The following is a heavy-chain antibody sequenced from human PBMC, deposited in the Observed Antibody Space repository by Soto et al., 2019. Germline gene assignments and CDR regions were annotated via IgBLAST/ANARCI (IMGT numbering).Heavy chain of an antibody. Sequence: SETLSLTCAVSGYSISSSNWWGWIRQPPGKGLEWIGYIYYSGSTYYNPSLKSRVTMSVDTSKNQFSLKLSSVTAVDTAVYYCARNPDCSGGSCYFYYFDYWGQGTLVTVSS. D-gene: IGHD2-15*01. CDR2: IYYSGST. V-gene: IGHV4-28*01. J-gene: IGHJ4*02. CDR3: ARNPDCSGGSCYFYYFDY. CDR1: GYSISSSNW.